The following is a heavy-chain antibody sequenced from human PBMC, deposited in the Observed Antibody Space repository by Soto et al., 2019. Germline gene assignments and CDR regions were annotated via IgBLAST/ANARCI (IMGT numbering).Heavy chain of an antibody. J-gene: IGHJ2*01. V-gene: IGHV3-48*02. D-gene: IGHD2-15*01. CDR2: ISSSSSTI. CDR3: SRVRVDYSHFDL. CDR1: GFTFSSYS. Sequence: GGSLRLSCAASGFTFSSYSMNWVRQAPGKGLEWVSYISSSSSTIYYADSVKGRFTISRDNAKNSLYLQMNSLRDEDTAVYYCSRVRVDYSHFDLWARGTLVTVSS.